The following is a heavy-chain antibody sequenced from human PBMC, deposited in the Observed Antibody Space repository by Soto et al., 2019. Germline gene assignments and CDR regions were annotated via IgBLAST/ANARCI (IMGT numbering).Heavy chain of an antibody. Sequence: GGSLRLSCAAAGFTFSSYAMSWVRQAPGKGLEWVSAISGSGGSTYYADSVKGRFTISRDNSKNTLYLQMNSLRAEDTAVYYCAKGGYSGYDYRASTTSYDYWGQGTLVTVSS. J-gene: IGHJ4*02. D-gene: IGHD5-12*01. CDR3: AKGGYSGYDYRASTTSYDY. V-gene: IGHV3-23*01. CDR2: ISGSGGST. CDR1: GFTFSSYA.